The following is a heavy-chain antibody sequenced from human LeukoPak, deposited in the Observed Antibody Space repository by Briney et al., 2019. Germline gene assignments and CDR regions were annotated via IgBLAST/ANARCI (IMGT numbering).Heavy chain of an antibody. CDR1: GYTFTGYY. V-gene: IGHV1-46*01. CDR2: INPSVGSA. D-gene: IGHD3-3*01. J-gene: IGHJ6*03. Sequence: ASVKVSCKASGYTFTGYYMHWVRQAPGQGLEWMGIINPSVGSASYSQKFQGRVTMTRDMSTSTVYMELSSLRSEDTAVYYCARDNTYYDFWSGYYMRSGPLRFDPSYYYYMDVWGKGTTVTVSS. CDR3: ARDNTYYDFWSGYYMRSGPLRFDPSYYYYMDV.